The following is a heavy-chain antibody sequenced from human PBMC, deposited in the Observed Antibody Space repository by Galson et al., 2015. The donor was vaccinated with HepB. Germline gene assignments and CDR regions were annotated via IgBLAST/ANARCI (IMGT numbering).Heavy chain of an antibody. D-gene: IGHD6-13*01. V-gene: IGHV6-1*01. Sequence: CAISGDSVSSNSAAWNWIRQSPSRGLEWLGRTYYRSKWYNDYAVSVKSRITINPDTSKNQFSLQLNSVTPEDTAVYYCARGSSSWYEGTFDYWGQGTLVTVSS. J-gene: IGHJ4*02. CDR3: ARGSSSWYEGTFDY. CDR2: TYYRSKWYN. CDR1: GDSVSSNSAA.